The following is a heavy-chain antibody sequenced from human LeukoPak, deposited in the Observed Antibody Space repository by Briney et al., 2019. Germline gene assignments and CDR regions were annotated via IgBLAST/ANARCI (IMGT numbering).Heavy chain of an antibody. J-gene: IGHJ4*02. D-gene: IGHD2-21*01. Sequence: GGSLRLSCAASGFTFSRCWMSWVRQAPGKGLEWVANIKQDGSEKYYVDSVKGRFTISRDNAKNSVYLQMNSLRAEDTAVYYCATLPGLVVSWGQGTLVTVSS. CDR1: GFTFSRCW. CDR2: IKQDGSEK. CDR3: ATLPGLVVS. V-gene: IGHV3-7*01.